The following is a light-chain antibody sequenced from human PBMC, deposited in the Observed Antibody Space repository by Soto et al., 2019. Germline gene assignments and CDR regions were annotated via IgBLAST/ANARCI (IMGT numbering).Light chain of an antibody. CDR1: SSDIGGYYY. CDR2: QVT. J-gene: IGLJ1*01. Sequence: QSVLTHPASVSGSPGQSITISCTGTSSDIGGYYYVSWCQHHPGKAPKLLIYQVTNRPSRVSNRFSGSKSGNTASLTISGLQADDEADYYRTSYSSSDIFYVFGTGTKVTVL. CDR3: TSYSSSDIFYV. V-gene: IGLV2-14*01.